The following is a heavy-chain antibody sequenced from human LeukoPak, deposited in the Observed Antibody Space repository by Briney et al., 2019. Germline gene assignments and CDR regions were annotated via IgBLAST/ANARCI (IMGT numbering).Heavy chain of an antibody. J-gene: IGHJ3*02. Sequence: SETLSLTCTVSGGSISILSHYWGWIRQPPGKGLEWIGSIYYSGSTYYNPSLKSRVTISVDTSKNQFSLKLSSVTAADTAVYYCASAGYSSSWQRINDAFDIWGQGTMVTVSS. CDR3: ASAGYSSSWQRINDAFDI. CDR2: IYYSGST. V-gene: IGHV4-39*01. CDR1: GGSISILSHY. D-gene: IGHD6-13*01.